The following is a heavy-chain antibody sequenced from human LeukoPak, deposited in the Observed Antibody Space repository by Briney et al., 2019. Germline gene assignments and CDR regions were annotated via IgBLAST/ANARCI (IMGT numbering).Heavy chain of an antibody. Sequence: ASVKVSCKVSGYIXTELSMHWVRQAPGKGLEWMGGFDPEDGEKIYAQKFQGRVTMTEDTSTDTAYMELSSLRSDDTAVYYCATETTAGTLDYWGQGTLVTVSS. CDR2: FDPEDGEK. CDR3: ATETTAGTLDY. D-gene: IGHD6-13*01. J-gene: IGHJ4*02. CDR1: GYIXTELS. V-gene: IGHV1-24*01.